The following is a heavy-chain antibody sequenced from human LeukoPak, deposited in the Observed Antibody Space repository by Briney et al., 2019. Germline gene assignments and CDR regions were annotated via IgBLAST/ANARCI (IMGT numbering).Heavy chain of an antibody. CDR3: VRGVSNDWYFDL. CDR2: VQYSGFG. J-gene: IGHJ2*01. CDR1: HGSIAAHSYF. V-gene: IGHV4-39*07. D-gene: IGHD3-3*01. Sequence: SETLSLTCTGSHGSIAAHSYFWGWLLQPPGKGLEFVASVQYSGFGYKSPSLRSRVAVSTDTSKNQFSLRLESVTAADTAVYFCVRGVSNDWYFDLWGSGTLVSISS.